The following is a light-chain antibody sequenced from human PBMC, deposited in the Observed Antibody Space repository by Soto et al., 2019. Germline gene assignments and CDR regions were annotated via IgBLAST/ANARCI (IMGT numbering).Light chain of an antibody. J-gene: IGLJ1*01. CDR2: EGT. CDR1: SSDVGSYNL. Sequence: QSVLTQPASVSGSPGQSITISCTGTSSDVGSYNLVSWFQQLPGKVPKLIIYEGTKRPSGVSDRFSGSKSGYTASLTISGLQDEEAAAYYCFSYAGNSVYVFGTGTKVTVL. V-gene: IGLV2-23*01. CDR3: FSYAGNSVYV.